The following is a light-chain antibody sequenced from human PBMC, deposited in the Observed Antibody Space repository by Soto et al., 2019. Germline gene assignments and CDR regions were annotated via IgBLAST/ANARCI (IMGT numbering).Light chain of an antibody. V-gene: IGKV3-11*01. CDR1: QTVRNNY. Sequence: EIVLTQSPATLSLSTGERATFSCRASQTVRNNYLAWYQQKPGQAPRLLIYDASNRATGIPARFSGSGSGTDFTLTISSLEPEDFAVYYCQQRITFGQGTRLEI. J-gene: IGKJ5*01. CDR3: QQRIT. CDR2: DAS.